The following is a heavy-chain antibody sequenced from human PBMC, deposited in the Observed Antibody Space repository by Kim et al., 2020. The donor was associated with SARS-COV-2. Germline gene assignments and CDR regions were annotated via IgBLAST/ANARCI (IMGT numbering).Heavy chain of an antibody. J-gene: IGHJ4*02. CDR2: IYYSGST. CDR1: GGSISSSSYY. D-gene: IGHD5-18*01. V-gene: IGHV4-39*01. Sequence: SETLSLTCTVSGGSISSSSYYWGWIRQPPGKGLEWIGSIYYSGSTYYNPSLKSRVTISVDTSKNQFSLKLSSVTAADTAVYYCARIRGYGFYFDYWGQGT. CDR3: ARIRGYGFYFDY.